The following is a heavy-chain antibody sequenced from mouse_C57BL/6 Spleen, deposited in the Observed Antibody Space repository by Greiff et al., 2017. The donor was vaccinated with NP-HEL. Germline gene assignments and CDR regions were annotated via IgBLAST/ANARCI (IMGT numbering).Heavy chain of an antibody. V-gene: IGHV1-82*01. D-gene: IGHD2-4*01. CDR1: GYAFSSSW. J-gene: IGHJ2*01. Sequence: VQGVESGPELVKPGASVKISCKASGYAFSSSWMNWVKQRPGKGLEWIGRIYPGDGDTNYNGKFKGKATLTADKSSSTAYMQLSSLTSEDSAVYFCATDYDGYYFDYWGQGTTLTVSS. CDR3: ATDYDGYYFDY. CDR2: IYPGDGDT.